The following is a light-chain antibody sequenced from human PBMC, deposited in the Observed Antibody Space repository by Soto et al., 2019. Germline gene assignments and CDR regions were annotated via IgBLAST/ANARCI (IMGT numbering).Light chain of an antibody. CDR3: CSYAGSYPFV. CDR2: GVD. V-gene: IGLV2-11*01. Sequence: QSALSQPRSVSGSPGQSVTISCTGTSSDVGGYNYVSWYQHHPGKAPKLMIYGVDKRPSGVPGRFSGSKSGNTASLTISGLQAEDEADYYCCSYAGSYPFVFGTGTKVTVL. CDR1: SSDVGGYNY. J-gene: IGLJ1*01.